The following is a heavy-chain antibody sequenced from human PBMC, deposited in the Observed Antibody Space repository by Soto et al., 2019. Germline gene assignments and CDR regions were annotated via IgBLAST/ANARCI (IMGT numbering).Heavy chain of an antibody. V-gene: IGHV3-23*01. J-gene: IGHJ2*01. Sequence: EAHLLESGGDLVRPGGSLTLSCVASRFIFSDYGMTWVRQAPGKGPEWVATISATGGNIEYAESMKGRFTISRDNSKNTLYLQMNGLRVDDTAVYHCAKVAGGLGYFDLWGRGTLVSVSS. CDR2: ISATGGNI. CDR1: RFIFSDYG. CDR3: AKVAGGLGYFDL. D-gene: IGHD6-19*01.